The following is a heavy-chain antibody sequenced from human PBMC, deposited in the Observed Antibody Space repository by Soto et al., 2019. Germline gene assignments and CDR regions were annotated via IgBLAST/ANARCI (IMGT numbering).Heavy chain of an antibody. CDR3: ARDIVDTNIVAYYGMDV. Sequence: ASVKVSCKASGYTFAAYGICWVRQAPGQGLEWMGWISAYSGNTIYAQNIQGRVAMTTDTSTSTAYMELRSLRSDDTAVYFCARDIVDTNIVAYYGMDVWGQGTTVTVSS. D-gene: IGHD5-12*01. CDR2: ISAYSGNT. CDR1: GYTFAAYG. J-gene: IGHJ6*02. V-gene: IGHV1-18*01.